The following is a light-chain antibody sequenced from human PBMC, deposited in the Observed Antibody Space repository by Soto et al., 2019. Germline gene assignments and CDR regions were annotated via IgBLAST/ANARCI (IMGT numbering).Light chain of an antibody. CDR1: RSVSSY. CDR2: DAS. Sequence: EIVLTQSPATLSLSPGERATLSCRASRSVSSYLAWYQQKPGQAPRLLIYDASNRATGIPARFSGSGSGTDFTLTISSLEPEDFAVYYCQQRSNWPPTFGTGTKVDIK. J-gene: IGKJ3*01. V-gene: IGKV3-11*01. CDR3: QQRSNWPPT.